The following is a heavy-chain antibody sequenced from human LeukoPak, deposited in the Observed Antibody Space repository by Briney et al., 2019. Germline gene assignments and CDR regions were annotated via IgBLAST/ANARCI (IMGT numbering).Heavy chain of an antibody. J-gene: IGHJ6*02. CDR1: GTYW. D-gene: IGHD3-22*01. CDR3: VRGDSSDRSYYYYGMDV. Sequence: PGGSLRLSCAASGTYWMHWVRQAPGKGLVWVSHINSDGSWTGYADSVKGRFTISKDNAKNTLHLQMNSLRVEDTAVYYCVRGDSSDRSYYYYGMDVWGQGTTVIVSS. V-gene: IGHV3-74*01. CDR2: INSDGSWT.